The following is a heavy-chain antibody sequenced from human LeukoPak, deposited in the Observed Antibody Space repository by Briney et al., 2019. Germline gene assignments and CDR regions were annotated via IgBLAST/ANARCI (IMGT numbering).Heavy chain of an antibody. CDR3: ARARGGVYYYYGMDV. CDR2: ISYDGDNK. J-gene: IGHJ6*02. CDR1: GFTFSSYG. D-gene: IGHD3-10*01. V-gene: IGHV3-30*03. Sequence: SGGSLRLSCAASGFTFSSYGMHWVRQAPGKGLEWVAIISYDGDNKYYADSVKGRFTISRDNSKNTLYLQMNSLRAEDTAVYYCARARGGVYYYYGMDVWGQGTTVSVSS.